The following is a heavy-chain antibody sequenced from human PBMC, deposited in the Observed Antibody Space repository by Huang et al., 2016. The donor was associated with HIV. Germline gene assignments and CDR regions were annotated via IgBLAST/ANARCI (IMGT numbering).Heavy chain of an antibody. V-gene: IGHV1-46*01. CDR3: ARDRDFYDSSGYWGFNYFDY. D-gene: IGHD3-22*01. CDR2: INPSDGST. Sequence: QVQLVQSGAEVTKPGASVKVSCKASGYAFTSYYMHWVRQAPGQGLEWMGIINPSDGSTSYAQKVQGKATTTRDTSTNTVFMELGSLRSEDTAVYYCARDRDFYDSSGYWGFNYFDYWGQGTLVTVSS. J-gene: IGHJ4*02. CDR1: GYAFTSYY.